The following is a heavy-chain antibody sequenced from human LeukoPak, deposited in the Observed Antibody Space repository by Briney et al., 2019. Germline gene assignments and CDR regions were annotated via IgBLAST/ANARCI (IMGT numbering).Heavy chain of an antibody. J-gene: IGHJ3*01. V-gene: IGHV1-2*02. Sequence: ASVKVSCKASGYSLISNHIYWVRQAPGQGLELMGWIMPDISESRSAQNFQGRVTMTWDTSITSAYMELSSLTSDDTAVYFCAREAGVKGLDVWGQGTMVTVSS. CDR2: IMPDISES. CDR3: AREAGVKGLDV. CDR1: GYSLISNH.